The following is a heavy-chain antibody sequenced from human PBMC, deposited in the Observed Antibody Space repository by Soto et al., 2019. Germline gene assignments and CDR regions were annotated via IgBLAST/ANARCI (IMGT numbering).Heavy chain of an antibody. J-gene: IGHJ4*02. Sequence: SVKVSCKASGGTFSSYSISWVRQAPGQGLEWMGGIIPLFGTINYAQNFQGRVTITADESTSTTCMELNSLRSEDTAVYYCARGRYDFWSGYCPTTYYFDSWGQGTLVTVSS. V-gene: IGHV1-69*13. D-gene: IGHD3-3*01. CDR3: ARGRYDFWSGYCPTTYYFDS. CDR2: IIPLFGTI. CDR1: GGTFSSYS.